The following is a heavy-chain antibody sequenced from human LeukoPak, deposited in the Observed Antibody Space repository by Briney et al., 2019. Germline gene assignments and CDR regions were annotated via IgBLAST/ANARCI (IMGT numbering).Heavy chain of an antibody. CDR2: ISVHHGTT. D-gene: IGHD1-14*01. J-gene: IGHJ4*02. Sequence: ASVRVSCKTSGYTFSKFVITWVRQAPGQGLESMGWISVHHGTTHYVERFHGRLTLTTDTSTSTAYMELRSLRSDGTAVYYCARDTPEPRSFDYWGQGTLVTVSS. CDR3: ARDTPEPRSFDY. CDR1: GYTFSKFV. V-gene: IGHV1-18*01.